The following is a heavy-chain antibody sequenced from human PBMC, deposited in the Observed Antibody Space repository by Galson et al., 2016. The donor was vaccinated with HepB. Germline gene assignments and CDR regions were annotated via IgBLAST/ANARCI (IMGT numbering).Heavy chain of an antibody. CDR2: ISWNSGRI. V-gene: IGHV3-9*01. J-gene: IGHJ4*02. CDR1: GFTFDDYA. Sequence: SLRLSCAASGFTFDDYAMHWVRQAPGKGLEWVSGISWNSGRIGYADSVKGRFTISRDNPKNSLYLHMNSLRAEDTAFYYCAKDIYETSGFHYFDSWGQGTLVTVSS. CDR3: AKDIYETSGFHYFDS. D-gene: IGHD6-19*01.